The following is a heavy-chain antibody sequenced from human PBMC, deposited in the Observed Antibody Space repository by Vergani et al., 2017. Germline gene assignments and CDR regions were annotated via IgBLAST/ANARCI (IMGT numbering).Heavy chain of an antibody. D-gene: IGHD3-22*01. J-gene: IGHJ1*01. V-gene: IGHV1-69*13. CDR2: IIPIFGTA. CDR1: GYTFTSYA. CDR3: ARVTYDSSGYNHGPAEYFQH. Sequence: QVQLVQSGAEVQKPGASVKVSCKASGYTFTSYAMHWVRQAPGQRLEWMGRIIPIFGTANYAQKFQGRVTITADESTSTAYMELSSLRSEDTAVYYCARVTYDSSGYNHGPAEYFQHWGQGTLVTVSS.